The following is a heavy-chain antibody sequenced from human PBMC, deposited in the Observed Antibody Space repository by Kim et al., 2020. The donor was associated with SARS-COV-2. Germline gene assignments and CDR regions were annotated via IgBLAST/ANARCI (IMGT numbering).Heavy chain of an antibody. CDR3: AKGFRPYRSSSSCQQQLVTNYGMDV. Sequence: GGSLRLSCAASGFTFSNYAMTWVRQAPGKVLEWVSAISSSGGSTYYADSVRGRFTISRDNSKNTLYLQMNSLRAEDTAVYYCAKGFRPYRSSSSCQQQLVTNYGMDVWGQGTTVTVSS. V-gene: IGHV3-23*01. J-gene: IGHJ6*02. D-gene: IGHD6-13*01. CDR1: GFTFSNYA. CDR2: ISSSGGST.